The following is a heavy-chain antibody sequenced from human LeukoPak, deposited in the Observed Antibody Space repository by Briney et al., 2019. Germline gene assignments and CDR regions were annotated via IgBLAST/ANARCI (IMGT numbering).Heavy chain of an antibody. D-gene: IGHD2-15*01. Sequence: GGSLRLSCAASGFTFSSYWMHWVRQAPGKGLVWVSRINSDGSSTSYADSVKGRFTISRDNAKNTLYLQMNSLRAEDTAVYYCAKNLRSPGNYFDYWGQGTLVTVSS. J-gene: IGHJ4*02. CDR3: AKNLRSPGNYFDY. CDR1: GFTFSSYW. V-gene: IGHV3-74*01. CDR2: INSDGSST.